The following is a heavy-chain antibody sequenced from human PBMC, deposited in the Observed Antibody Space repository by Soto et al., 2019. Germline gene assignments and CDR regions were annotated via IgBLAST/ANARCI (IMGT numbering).Heavy chain of an antibody. J-gene: IGHJ5*02. Sequence: QVQLQESGPGLVKPSETLSLTCTVSGGSISSYYWSWIRQPPGKGLEWIGYIYYSGSTNYNPSVTRQVAISLVTSKKQFTLKLRSVTATDTAVYYCARDLDYGGPVHWFHPWGQRTVVKVSS. CDR1: GGSISSYY. CDR3: ARDLDYGGPVHWFHP. CDR2: IYYSGST. D-gene: IGHD4-17*01. V-gene: IGHV4-59*01.